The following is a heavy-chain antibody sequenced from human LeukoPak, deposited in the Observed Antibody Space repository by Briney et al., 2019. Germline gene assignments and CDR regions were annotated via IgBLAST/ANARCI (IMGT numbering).Heavy chain of an antibody. CDR1: GFTFSSYW. D-gene: IGHD4-17*01. CDR3: ARGPAYGDFTDFFDY. J-gene: IGHJ4*02. CDR2: IKQDGSEK. Sequence: GGSLRLSCAASGFTFSSYWMSWVRLAPGKGLEWVANIKQDGSEKYYVDSVRGRFSISRDNAKNSLYLQMNSLRAEDTAVYYCARGPAYGDFTDFFDYWGQGTLVTVSS. V-gene: IGHV3-7*01.